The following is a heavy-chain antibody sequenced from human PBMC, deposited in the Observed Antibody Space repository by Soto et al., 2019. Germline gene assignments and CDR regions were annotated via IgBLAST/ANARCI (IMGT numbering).Heavy chain of an antibody. CDR2: VNAGNGNT. D-gene: IGHD5-18*01. V-gene: IGHV1-3*01. J-gene: IGHJ4*02. CDR1: GYTFTSYG. Sequence: ASVKVSCKASGYTFTSYGINWVRQAPGQRLEWMGWVNAGNGNTKYSQKFQGRLTITRDTSASTAYMDLSSLISEDTAVIYCARVTAMVAGPFDYWGQGTQVTVSS. CDR3: ARVTAMVAGPFDY.